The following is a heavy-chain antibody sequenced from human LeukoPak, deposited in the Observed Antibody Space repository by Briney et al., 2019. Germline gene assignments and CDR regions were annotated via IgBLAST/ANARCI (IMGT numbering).Heavy chain of an antibody. J-gene: IGHJ4*02. V-gene: IGHV3-74*01. CDR1: GFIFTDYW. D-gene: IGHD6-19*01. CDR3: ARFYFPEEHDRAWYEAH. Sequence: GGSLRLSCAASGFIFTDYWMHWVRQAPGKELVWVARIRGDGRATTYADSVKGRFTISRDSAMNTVFLQMKSLRAEDTGTYYCARFYFPEEHDRAWYEAHWGQGVLVTDS. CDR2: IRGDGRAT.